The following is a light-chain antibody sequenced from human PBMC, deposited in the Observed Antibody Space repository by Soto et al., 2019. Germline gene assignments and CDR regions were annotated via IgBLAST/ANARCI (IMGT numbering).Light chain of an antibody. CDR1: SSNIGAGYD. CDR2: GNS. Sequence: QSVLTQPPSVSGAPGQRVTISCTGSSSNIGAGYDVHWYQQLPGTAPKLLIYGNSNRPSGVPDRFSGSKSGTSASRAITGLHAEDEADYYCQSYDSSLSGWVFGGGTKVTVL. J-gene: IGLJ3*02. V-gene: IGLV1-40*01. CDR3: QSYDSSLSGWV.